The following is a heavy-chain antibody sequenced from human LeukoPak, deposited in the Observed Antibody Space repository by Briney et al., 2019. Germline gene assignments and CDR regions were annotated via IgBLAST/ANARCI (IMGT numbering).Heavy chain of an antibody. V-gene: IGHV6-1*01. CDR1: GDTVSTNSAA. CDR3: ARVRRYYDSSGEPDWYFDL. D-gene: IGHD3-22*01. Sequence: SQTLSLTCAISGDTVSTNSAAWNCTRQSPSRGLEWLGRTYYRPKRYNDYAVSVKSRITINPGTSKNQFSLQLNFVTPEDTAVYYCARVRRYYDSSGEPDWYFDLWGRGTLVTVSS. J-gene: IGHJ2*01. CDR2: TYYRPKRYN.